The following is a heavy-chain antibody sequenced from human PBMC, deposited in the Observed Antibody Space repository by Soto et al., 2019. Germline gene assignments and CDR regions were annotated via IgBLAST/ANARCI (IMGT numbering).Heavy chain of an antibody. CDR3: ARLTSYGHWGFDY. D-gene: IGHD4-17*01. CDR2: ISSSSSTI. J-gene: IGHJ4*02. V-gene: IGHV3-48*01. CDR1: GFTFSSYS. Sequence: EVQLVESGGGLVQPGGSLRLSCAASGFTFSSYSMNWVRQAPGKGLEWVSYISSSSSTIYYADSVKGRFTISRDNAKNSLYLHMNSLRAEDTAVYYCARLTSYGHWGFDYWGQGTLVTVSS.